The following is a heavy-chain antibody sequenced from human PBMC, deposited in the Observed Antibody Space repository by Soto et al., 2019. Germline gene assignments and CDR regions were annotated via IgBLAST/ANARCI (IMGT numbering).Heavy chain of an antibody. V-gene: IGHV1-18*01. CDR2: ISPYNGNT. J-gene: IGHJ4*02. CDR3: ARDLDGSGSYYTDY. Sequence: ASVKVSCKASGYVFNAYGINWVRQAPGQGLEWMGWISPYNGNTKYAQNFQGRVTMTTDTSTSTAYMELRSLRSDDAAVYYCARDLDGSGSYYTDYWGPGTLVTVS. D-gene: IGHD3-10*01. CDR1: GYVFNAYG.